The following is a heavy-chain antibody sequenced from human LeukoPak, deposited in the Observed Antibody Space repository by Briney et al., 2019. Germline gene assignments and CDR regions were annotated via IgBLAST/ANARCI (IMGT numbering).Heavy chain of an antibody. CDR3: ARVIGGSFPYYFDY. Sequence: PSETLSLTCAVYGGSFSGYYWSWIRQPPGKGLEWIGEINHSGSTNYNPSLKSRVTISVDTSKNQFPLRLSSVTAADTAVYYCARVIGGSFPYYFDYWGQGTLVTVSS. CDR2: INHSGST. V-gene: IGHV4-34*01. CDR1: GGSFSGYY. D-gene: IGHD1-26*01. J-gene: IGHJ4*02.